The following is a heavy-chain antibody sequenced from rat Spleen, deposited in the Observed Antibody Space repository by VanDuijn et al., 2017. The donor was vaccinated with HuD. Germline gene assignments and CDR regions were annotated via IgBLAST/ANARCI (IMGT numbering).Heavy chain of an antibody. CDR1: GFPLTSYH. J-gene: IGHJ2*01. D-gene: IGHD1-2*01. CDR3: AQSDIAPISAPPV. CDR2: IWAGVHT. Sequence: QVQLKESGPGLVQPSQTLSLTCTVSGFPLTSYHVSWVRQPPGKTLMWMGTIWAGVHTNYNSALKSPLSISRDTSKSQVYLKTNRLQSEHTAANYCAQSDIAPISAPPVWGQGDLVTVSS. V-gene: IGHV2-13*01.